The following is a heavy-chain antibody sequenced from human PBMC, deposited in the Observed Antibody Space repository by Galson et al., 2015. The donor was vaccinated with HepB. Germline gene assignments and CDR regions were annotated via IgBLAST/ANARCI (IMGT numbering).Heavy chain of an antibody. V-gene: IGHV3-30*18. CDR1: GFTFSSYG. CDR2: ISYDGSNK. CDR3: AKDALRQLKSGGLEPAYFDY. Sequence: SLRLSCAASGFTFSSYGMHWVRQAPGKGLEWVAVISYDGSNKYYADSVKGRFTISRDNSKNTLYLQMNSLRAEDTAVYYRAKDALRQLKSGGLEPAYFDYWGQGTLVTVSS. D-gene: IGHD1-1*01. J-gene: IGHJ4*02.